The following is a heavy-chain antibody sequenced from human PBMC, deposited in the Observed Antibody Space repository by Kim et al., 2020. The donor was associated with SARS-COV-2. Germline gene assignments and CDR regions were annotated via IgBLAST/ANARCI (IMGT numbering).Heavy chain of an antibody. Sequence: GGSLRLSCTASGFTFSNYAMHWVRQAPGKGLEFVSGISGKGGTTKYANSVKGRFTISRDNSRNTLYLQMGSLRAEDMAVYYCARDWWERDESWRPLGFWGQGALVTVSS. CDR3: ARDWWERDESWRPLGF. CDR2: ISGKGGTT. V-gene: IGHV3-64*01. D-gene: IGHD1-26*01. J-gene: IGHJ4*02. CDR1: GFTFSNYA.